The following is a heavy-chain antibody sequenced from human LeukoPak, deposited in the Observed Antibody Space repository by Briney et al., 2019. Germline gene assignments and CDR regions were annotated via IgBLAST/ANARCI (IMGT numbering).Heavy chain of an antibody. D-gene: IGHD3-22*01. CDR2: IYYSGST. J-gene: IGHJ4*02. CDR3: ARDPVGDYYDSSSYFDY. CDR1: GGSISSSSYY. V-gene: IGHV4-39*07. Sequence: NPSETLSLTCTVSGGSISSSSYYWGWIRQPPGKGLEWIGSIYYSGSTYYNPSLKSRVTISVDTSKNQFSLKLSSVTAADTAVYYCARDPVGDYYDSSSYFDYWGQGTLVTVSS.